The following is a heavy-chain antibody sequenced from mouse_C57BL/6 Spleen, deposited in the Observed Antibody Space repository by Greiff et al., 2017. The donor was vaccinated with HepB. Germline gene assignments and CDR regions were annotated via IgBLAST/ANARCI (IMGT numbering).Heavy chain of an antibody. CDR2: IYPGSGNT. CDR1: GYSFTSYY. Sequence: VQLQQSGPELVKPGASVKISCKASGYSFTSYYIHWVKQRPGQGLEWIGWIYPGSGNTKYNEKFKGKATLTADTSSSTAYMQLSSLTSEDSAVYYCARDYSDYYFDYWGQGTTLTVSS. CDR3: ARDYSDYYFDY. D-gene: IGHD2-12*01. J-gene: IGHJ2*01. V-gene: IGHV1-66*01.